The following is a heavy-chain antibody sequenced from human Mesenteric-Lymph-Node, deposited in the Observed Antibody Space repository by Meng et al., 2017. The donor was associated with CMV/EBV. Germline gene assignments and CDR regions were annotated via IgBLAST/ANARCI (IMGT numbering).Heavy chain of an antibody. Sequence: SETLSLTCAVYGGSFSGYYWSWIRQPPGKGLEWIGEINHSGSTNYNPSLKSRVSISVDTANSHFSLKVTSVTAADTAVYFCARGPITGTFYYGMDVWGQGTTVTVSS. CDR2: INHSGST. CDR3: ARGPITGTFYYGMDV. J-gene: IGHJ6*02. V-gene: IGHV4-34*01. CDR1: GGSFSGYY. D-gene: IGHD5-12*01.